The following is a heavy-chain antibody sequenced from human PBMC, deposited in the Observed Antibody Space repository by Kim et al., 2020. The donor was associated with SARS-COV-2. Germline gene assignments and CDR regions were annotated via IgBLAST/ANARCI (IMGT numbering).Heavy chain of an antibody. J-gene: IGHJ4*02. V-gene: IGHV5-51*01. D-gene: IGHD1-26*01. CDR3: ARTWDGSPYYFDY. Sequence: YSPACQGQVTISADKSISTAYLQWSSLKASDTAMYYCARTWDGSPYYFDYWGQGTLVTVSS.